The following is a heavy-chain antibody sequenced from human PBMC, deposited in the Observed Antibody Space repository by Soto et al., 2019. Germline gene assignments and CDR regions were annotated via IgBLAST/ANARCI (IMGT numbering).Heavy chain of an antibody. Sequence: SXKVSFKASGYTXTSYGIALVRQAPGQGLEWMGWSSAYNGNTNYAQKLQGRVTMTTDTSTRTAYIELMILRADDTAVYYWASRFCAGDCYPNNEDAFDIWGQGTMGTVS. CDR2: SSAYNGNT. J-gene: IGHJ3*02. CDR1: GYTXTSYG. V-gene: IGHV1-18*01. CDR3: ASRFCAGDCYPNNEDAFDI. D-gene: IGHD2-21*02.